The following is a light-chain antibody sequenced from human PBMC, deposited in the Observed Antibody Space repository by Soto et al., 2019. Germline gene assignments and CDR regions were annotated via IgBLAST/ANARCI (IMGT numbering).Light chain of an antibody. CDR3: CSYAGSSIVV. CDR1: SSDVGSYNL. CDR2: ENT. Sequence: QSALTQPASVSGSPGQSITISCTGTSSDVGSYNLVSWYQQHPGTAPKLMIYENTKPPSGVSDCFAGSKSGNTSSLTISGLLADDEADYYCCSYAGSSIVVFGGGTQLTVL. V-gene: IGLV2-23*01. J-gene: IGLJ2*01.